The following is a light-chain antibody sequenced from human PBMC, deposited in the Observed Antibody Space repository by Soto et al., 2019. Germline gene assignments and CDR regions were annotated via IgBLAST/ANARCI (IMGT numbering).Light chain of an antibody. J-gene: IGLJ1*01. CDR1: SSDVGNYNY. V-gene: IGLV2-14*01. CDR2: MVS. Sequence: ALTQPASVSGSPGQSITISCTGTSSDVGNYNYVSWYQQYPGRVPKLLIYMVSNRASGVSNRFSGSRSGNTASLTISGLQAEDEADYFCTSPTPGSLYVFGTGTKVTVL. CDR3: TSPTPGSLYV.